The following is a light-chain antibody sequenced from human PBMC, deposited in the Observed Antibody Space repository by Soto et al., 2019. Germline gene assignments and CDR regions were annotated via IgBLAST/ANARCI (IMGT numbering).Light chain of an antibody. V-gene: IGKV1-39*01. CDR3: QQSYSTPRT. J-gene: IGKJ2*01. Sequence: DIPLTQSPSSLSASVGDIVTITCRASQSISSYLNWYQQKPGKAPKLLIYAASSLQSGVPSRFSGSGSGTDFTLTISSLQPEDFATYYCQQSYSTPRTFGQGTKLESK. CDR1: QSISSY. CDR2: AAS.